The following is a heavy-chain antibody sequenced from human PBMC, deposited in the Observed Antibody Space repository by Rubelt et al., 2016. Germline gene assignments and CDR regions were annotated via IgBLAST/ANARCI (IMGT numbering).Heavy chain of an antibody. CDR3: AKVGRDGYKEPLGY. D-gene: IGHD5-24*01. J-gene: IGHJ4*02. CDR2: ISYDGSNK. Sequence: KGLEWVAVISYDGSNKHYADSVKGRFTISRDNSKNTLYQQMNSLRAEDTAVYYCAKVGRDGYKEPLGYWGQGTLVTVS. V-gene: IGHV3-30*18.